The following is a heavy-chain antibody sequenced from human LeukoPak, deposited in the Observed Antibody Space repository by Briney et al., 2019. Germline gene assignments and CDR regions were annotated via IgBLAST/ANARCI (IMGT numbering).Heavy chain of an antibody. CDR3: ARSRSPLILDYSPDY. CDR1: GGTFSSYA. D-gene: IGHD4-11*01. Sequence: SVKVSCKASGGTFSSYAISWVRQAPGQGLEWMGGIIPIFGTANYAQKFQGRVTITADESTSTAYMELSSLRSEDTAVYYCARSRSPLILDYSPDYWGQGTLVTVSS. V-gene: IGHV1-69*13. CDR2: IIPIFGTA. J-gene: IGHJ4*02.